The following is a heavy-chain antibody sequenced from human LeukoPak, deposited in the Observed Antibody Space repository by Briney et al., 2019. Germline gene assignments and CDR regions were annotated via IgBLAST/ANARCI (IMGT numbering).Heavy chain of an antibody. J-gene: IGHJ4*02. CDR2: ISYDGSNK. Sequence: GGSLRLSCAASGFTFSSYSMNWVRQAPGKGLEWVALISYDGSNKYSADSVKGRFTISRDNSKNTLYLQMNSLRGEDTAVYYCARAYGSGSTFHPDYWGQGTLVTVSS. D-gene: IGHD3-10*01. CDR3: ARAYGSGSTFHPDY. V-gene: IGHV3-30*03. CDR1: GFTFSSYS.